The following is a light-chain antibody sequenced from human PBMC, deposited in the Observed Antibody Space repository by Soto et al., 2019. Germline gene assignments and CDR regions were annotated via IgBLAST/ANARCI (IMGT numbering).Light chain of an antibody. CDR2: GPS. Sequence: DIQMTQSPSSVSASVGDRLTITCRARRDISNSLAWYQQTPGKAPKLLLRGPSSLHRGVPSGFSCGGAGTEFTLTISSLQPEDFATYYCQQTSAFPRTFGQGTKVDVK. V-gene: IGKV1-12*01. CDR3: QQTSAFPRT. J-gene: IGKJ1*01. CDR1: RDISNS.